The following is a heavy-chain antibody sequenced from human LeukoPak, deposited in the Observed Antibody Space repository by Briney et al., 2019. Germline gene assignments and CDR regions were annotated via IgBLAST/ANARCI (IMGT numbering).Heavy chain of an antibody. J-gene: IGHJ4*02. V-gene: IGHV3-23*01. CDR2: ISGSGDAP. D-gene: IGHD1-26*01. CDR3: AKVGELGATSDYFDY. Sequence: GGSLRLSCAASGFTFSNYGMSWVRQAPGKGLEWVLAISGSGDAPYDADSVKGRFTISRDNSKSTLYLQMNSLRAEDTAVYYCAKVGELGATSDYFDYWGQGTLVTVSS. CDR1: GFTFSNYG.